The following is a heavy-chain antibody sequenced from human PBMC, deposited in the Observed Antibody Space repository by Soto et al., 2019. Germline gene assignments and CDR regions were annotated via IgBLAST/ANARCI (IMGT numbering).Heavy chain of an antibody. V-gene: IGHV1-69*13. CDR3: ARESAGHYSHFVY. Sequence: SVKVSCKALRGTFTNYAFSWVRQAPGQGLEWMGGIMPFFGSGNYAQKFQGRINITADESTSSVYLELTSLRSEDTAVYYCARESAGHYSHFVYWGQGTLVTVSS. CDR2: IMPFFGSG. J-gene: IGHJ4*02. D-gene: IGHD3-10*01. CDR1: RGTFTNYA.